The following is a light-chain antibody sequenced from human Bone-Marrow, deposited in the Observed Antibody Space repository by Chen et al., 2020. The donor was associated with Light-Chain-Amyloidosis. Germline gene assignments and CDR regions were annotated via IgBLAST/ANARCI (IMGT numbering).Light chain of an antibody. CDR2: EGS. J-gene: IGLJ1*01. Sequence: QSALTQPASVSGSPGLSITISCTGTSSDVGSYDPVSWYQQHPGKAPKLMIYEGSQRPSGVSNRCSGSKSGNTASLTISGLQAEDEADYYCCSYAGSSTYVFGTGTKVTVL. CDR3: CSYAGSSTYV. CDR1: SSDVGSYDP. V-gene: IGLV2-23*01.